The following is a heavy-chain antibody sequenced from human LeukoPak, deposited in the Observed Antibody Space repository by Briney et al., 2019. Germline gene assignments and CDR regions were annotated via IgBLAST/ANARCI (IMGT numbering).Heavy chain of an antibody. CDR3: TRGPVAVTPYWYFDL. J-gene: IGHJ2*01. CDR1: GYTFTDYY. D-gene: IGHD4-17*01. Sequence: GASVKVSCKASGYTFTDYYMQWVRQAPGQGLEWMGWINPNSGGTNYAQKFQGRVTMTRDTSISTAYMELSRLRSDDTAVYYCTRGPVAVTPYWYFDLWGRGTPVTVSS. CDR2: INPNSGGT. V-gene: IGHV1-2*02.